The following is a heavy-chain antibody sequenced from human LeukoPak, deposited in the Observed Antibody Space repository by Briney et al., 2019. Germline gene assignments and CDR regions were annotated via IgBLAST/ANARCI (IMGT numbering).Heavy chain of an antibody. Sequence: GSLRLSCAASGFTFDDYAMHWVRQAPGKGLEWVSLISWDGGNTYYADSVKGRFTISRDNSKNSLYLQMNSLRAEDTALYYCAKDIAAYYYSSGNIDYWGQGTLVTVSS. CDR2: ISWDGGNT. V-gene: IGHV3-43D*03. D-gene: IGHD3-10*01. CDR1: GFTFDDYA. J-gene: IGHJ4*02. CDR3: AKDIAAYYYSSGNIDY.